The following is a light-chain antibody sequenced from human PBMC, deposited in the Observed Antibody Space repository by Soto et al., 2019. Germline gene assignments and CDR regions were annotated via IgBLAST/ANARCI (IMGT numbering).Light chain of an antibody. V-gene: IGLV2-23*02. Sequence: QSALTQPASVSGSPGQSITISCTGTSSDVGSYNLVSWYQQYPGKAPKFIIYEDTKRPSGVPNRFSGSKSGNTASLTISGLQAEDEGDYYCYSYAGSSTFIFGGGTKLTVL. CDR3: YSYAGSSTFI. J-gene: IGLJ2*01. CDR2: EDT. CDR1: SSDVGSYNL.